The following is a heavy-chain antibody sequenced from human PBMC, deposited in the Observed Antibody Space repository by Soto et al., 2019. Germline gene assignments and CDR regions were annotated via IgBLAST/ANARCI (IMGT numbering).Heavy chain of an antibody. V-gene: IGHV1-2*02. CDR2: INPSSGGT. J-gene: IGHJ5*02. CDR1: GYTFSDYY. CDR3: AREMGVIGAPGYTWFDP. D-gene: IGHD1-26*01. Sequence: ASVQVSCKASGYTFSDYYVHWVREAPGQGLEWMGWINPSSGGTIYTQRFQGRVTMTRDTSINTVYMELSRLTSDDTAVYYCAREMGVIGAPGYTWFDPWGPGARVNASS.